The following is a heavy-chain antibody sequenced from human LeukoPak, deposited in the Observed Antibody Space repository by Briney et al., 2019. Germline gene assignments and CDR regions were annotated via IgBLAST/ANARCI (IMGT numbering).Heavy chain of an antibody. CDR2: ISYDGSNK. Sequence: PGGSLRLSCAASGFTFSTCAMHWVRQAPGKGLEWVAVISYDGSNKYYADSVKGRFTISRDNSKNTLYLQMNSLRTEDTAVYYCARSGRYFDWLLSPDWGQGTLVTVSS. D-gene: IGHD3-9*01. V-gene: IGHV3-30-3*01. CDR3: ARSGRYFDWLLSPD. CDR1: GFTFSTCA. J-gene: IGHJ4*02.